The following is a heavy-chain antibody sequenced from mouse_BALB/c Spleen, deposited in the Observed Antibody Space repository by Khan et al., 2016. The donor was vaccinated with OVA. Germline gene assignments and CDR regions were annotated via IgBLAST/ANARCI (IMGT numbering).Heavy chain of an antibody. CDR3: ASRGLRWDFDY. D-gene: IGHD1-1*01. V-gene: IGHV1-7*01. J-gene: IGHJ2*01. CDR2: INPSTGYT. CDR1: GYTFINYW. Sequence: QVRLQQSGAELAKPGASVKMSCKASGYTFINYWILWVKQRPGQGLEWIGYINPSTGYTEYNQNFNDKATLTADKSSSTAYMQLSSLTSEDSAVYYCASRGLRWDFDYWGQGTTLTVSS.